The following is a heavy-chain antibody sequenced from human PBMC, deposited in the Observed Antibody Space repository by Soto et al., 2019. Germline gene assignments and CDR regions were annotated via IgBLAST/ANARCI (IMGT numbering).Heavy chain of an antibody. Sequence: PGGSLRLSCAASGFKFGNYAMSWVRQAPGKGLEWVSLISATGGGTYYADSVKGRFTISRDNSHNTLYLQVHSLTAEDTAVYYCAKDRRAGGNSAFYFDFWGQGAQVTV. CDR3: AKDRRAGGNSAFYFDF. V-gene: IGHV3-23*01. CDR2: ISATGGGT. J-gene: IGHJ4*02. D-gene: IGHD3-16*01. CDR1: GFKFGNYA.